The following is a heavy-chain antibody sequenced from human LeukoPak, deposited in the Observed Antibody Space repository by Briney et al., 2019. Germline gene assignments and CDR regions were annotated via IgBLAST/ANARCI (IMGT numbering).Heavy chain of an antibody. V-gene: IGHV4-59*01. CDR3: ARDTGYSSGWYYFDY. Sequence: SETLSLTCTVSGGSISSYYWSWNRQPPGKGLEWIGYIYYSGSTNYNSSLKSRVTISVDTSKNQFSLKLSSVTAADTAVYYCARDTGYSSGWYYFDYWGQGTLVTVSS. CDR1: GGSISSYY. J-gene: IGHJ4*02. D-gene: IGHD6-19*01. CDR2: IYYSGST.